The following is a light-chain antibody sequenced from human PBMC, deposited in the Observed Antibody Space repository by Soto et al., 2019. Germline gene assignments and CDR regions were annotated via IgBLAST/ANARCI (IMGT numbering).Light chain of an antibody. J-gene: IGLJ3*02. V-gene: IGLV1-44*01. CDR1: TSNIGTNT. CDR2: NPN. Sequence: QSFLPQPPSASGTPGQRVTISCSGGTSNIGTNTVNWYQQLPGTAPKLLIYNPNQRPAGVPDRFSGSKSGTSASLAISGLRSEDEASYFCATWDDSLSVLFGRGTQLTVL. CDR3: ATWDDSLSVL.